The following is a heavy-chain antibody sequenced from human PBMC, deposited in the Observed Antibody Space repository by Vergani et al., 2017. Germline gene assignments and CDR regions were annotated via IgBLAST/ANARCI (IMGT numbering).Heavy chain of an antibody. D-gene: IGHD1-1*01. CDR2: IRPYTGHT. J-gene: IGHJ3*01. Sequence: QVQLVQSGAEVKKPGASVKVSCKASGYTFSNYGMHWVRRAAGQWLEWMGWIRPYTGHTIYAQKFQDRVTMTADTSTNTAYMELRSLRSDDTAVYFCARVAPSNSEVTPTAFDVWGQGTMVTVSS. V-gene: IGHV1-18*01. CDR3: ARVAPSNSEVTPTAFDV. CDR1: GYTFSNYG.